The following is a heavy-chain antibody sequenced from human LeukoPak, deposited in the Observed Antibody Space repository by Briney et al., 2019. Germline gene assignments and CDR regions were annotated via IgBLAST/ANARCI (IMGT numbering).Heavy chain of an antibody. CDR3: AKTRPLDSSSWSHGDY. CDR1: GFTFSSYA. V-gene: IGHV3-23*01. Sequence: GGSLRLSCEASGFTFSSYAMSWVRQAPGKGLEWVSAISGSGDSTYYGDSVKGRFTIPRDNSKNTLYLQMNSLRAEDTAVYYCAKTRPLDSSSWSHGDYWGQGTLVTVSS. D-gene: IGHD6-13*01. J-gene: IGHJ4*02. CDR2: ISGSGDST.